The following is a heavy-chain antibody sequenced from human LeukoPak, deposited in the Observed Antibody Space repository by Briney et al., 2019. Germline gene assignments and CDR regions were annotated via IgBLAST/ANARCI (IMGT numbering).Heavy chain of an antibody. D-gene: IGHD1-26*01. CDR3: ARDMGGSWGALDY. J-gene: IGHJ4*02. V-gene: IGHV4-38-2*02. CDR2: IYHSGST. CDR1: GYSISSGYY. Sequence: SETLSLTCTVSGYSISSGYYWGWIRQPPGKGLEWIGSIYHSGSTYYNPSLKSRVTISVDKSKNQFSLKLSSVTAADTAVYYCARDMGGSWGALDYWGQGTLVTVSS.